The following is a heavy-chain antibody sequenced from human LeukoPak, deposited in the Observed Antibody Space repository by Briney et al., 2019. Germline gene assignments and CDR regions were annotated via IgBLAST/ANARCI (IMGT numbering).Heavy chain of an antibody. V-gene: IGHV3-30-3*01. CDR2: ISYDGSNK. CDR1: GFTFSSYA. J-gene: IGHJ6*03. Sequence: GGSLRLSCAASGFTFSSYAMHWVRQAPGKGLEWVAVISYDGSNKYYADSVKGRFTISRDNSKNTLYLQMNSLRAEDTAVYYCARARLPYSNSQTYYYYYYMDVWGKGTTVTVSS. D-gene: IGHD4-11*01. CDR3: ARARLPYSNSQTYYYYYYMDV.